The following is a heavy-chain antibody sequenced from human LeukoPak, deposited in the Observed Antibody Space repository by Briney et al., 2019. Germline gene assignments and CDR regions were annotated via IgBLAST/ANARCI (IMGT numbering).Heavy chain of an antibody. CDR2: INAGNGNT. J-gene: IGHJ5*02. D-gene: IGHD1-26*01. Sequence: ASVKVSCKASGYTFTSYAMHWVRQAPGQRLEWMGWINAGNGNTKYSQEFQGRVTITRDTSASTAYMELSSLRSEDTAVYYCARVYDRGSYYVDPWGQGTLVTVSS. V-gene: IGHV1-3*03. CDR3: ARVYDRGSYYVDP. CDR1: GYTFTSYA.